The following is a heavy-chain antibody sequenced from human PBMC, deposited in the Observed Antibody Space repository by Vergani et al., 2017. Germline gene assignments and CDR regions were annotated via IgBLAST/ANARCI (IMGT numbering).Heavy chain of an antibody. CDR1: GFTFSNAW. CDR2: IKSKTDGGTT. Sequence: EVQLVESGGGLVKPGGSLRLSCAASGFTFSNAWMSWVRQAPGKGLEWVGRIKSKTDGGTTDYAAPVKGRVTISRDDSKNTLYLQMNSLKTEDTAVYYCTAGIQPQGMDVWGQGTTVTVSS. V-gene: IGHV3-15*01. D-gene: IGHD5-18*01. CDR3: TAGIQPQGMDV. J-gene: IGHJ6*02.